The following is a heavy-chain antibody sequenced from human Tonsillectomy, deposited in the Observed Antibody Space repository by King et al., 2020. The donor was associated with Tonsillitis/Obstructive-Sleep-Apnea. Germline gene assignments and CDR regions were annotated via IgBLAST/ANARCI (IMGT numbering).Heavy chain of an antibody. CDR3: ARGFGSSGYYPYYFDC. J-gene: IGHJ4*02. D-gene: IGHD3-22*01. V-gene: IGHV5-51*03. CDR1: GNSFTSYW. Sequence: VQLVESGAEVKKPGESLKISCKGLGNSFTSYWIGWVRQMPGKGLEWMGIIYPGDSDTRYSPSFQGQVTISADKSISTAYLQWSSLKASDTAMYYCARGFGSSGYYPYYFDCWGQGTLVTVSS. CDR2: IYPGDSDT.